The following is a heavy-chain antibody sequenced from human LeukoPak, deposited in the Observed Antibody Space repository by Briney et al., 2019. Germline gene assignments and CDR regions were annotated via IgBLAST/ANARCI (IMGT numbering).Heavy chain of an antibody. CDR2: MNPNSGNT. CDR3: ARGQSIAVARN. V-gene: IGHV1-8*01. Sequence: GASVKVSCKASGYTFTSYDINWVRQATGRGLEWMGWMNPNSGNTGYAQKFQGRVTMTRNTSISTAYMELSSLRSEDAAVYYCARGQSIAVARNWGQGTLVTVSS. J-gene: IGHJ4*02. CDR1: GYTFTSYD. D-gene: IGHD6-19*01.